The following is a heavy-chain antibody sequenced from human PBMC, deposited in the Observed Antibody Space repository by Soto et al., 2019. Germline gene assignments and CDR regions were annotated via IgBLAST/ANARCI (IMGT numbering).Heavy chain of an antibody. CDR2: IRSKANSYAT. J-gene: IGHJ6*02. CDR1: GFTFSGSA. CDR3: TRPGGTRRTDYYYYYGMDV. D-gene: IGHD1-26*01. V-gene: IGHV3-73*01. Sequence: PGGSLRLSCAASGFTFSGSAMHWVRQASGKGLEWVGRIRSKANSYATAYAASVKGRFTISRDDSKNTAYLQMNSLKTEDTAVYYCTRPGGTRRTDYYYYYGMDVWGQGTTVTVSS.